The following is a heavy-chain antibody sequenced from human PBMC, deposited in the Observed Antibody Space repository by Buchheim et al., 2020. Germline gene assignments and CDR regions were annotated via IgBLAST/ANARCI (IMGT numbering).Heavy chain of an antibody. CDR3: ARELMYYYDSSGYPRAGAFDI. D-gene: IGHD3-22*01. CDR1: GGSISSGGYS. Sequence: QLQLQESGSGLVKPSQTLSLTCAVSGGSISSGGYSWSWIRQPPGKGLEWLGYIYHSGSTYYNPSIKSRVPISVDRSKNPFSLKLSSVTAADTAVYYCARELMYYYDSSGYPRAGAFDIWGQGT. V-gene: IGHV4-30-2*01. J-gene: IGHJ3*02. CDR2: IYHSGST.